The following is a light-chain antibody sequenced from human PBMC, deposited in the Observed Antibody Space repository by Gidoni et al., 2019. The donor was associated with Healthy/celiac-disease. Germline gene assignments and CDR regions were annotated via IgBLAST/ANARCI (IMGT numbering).Light chain of an antibody. J-gene: IGLJ2*01. CDR1: SSDVRAYNY. Sequence: QSALTQPASVSGSPGQSITISCTGTSSDVRAYNYVSWYQQHPGKAPKLMIYEVSNRPSGVSNRFSGSKSGNTASLTISGLQAEDEADYYCSSYTSSSTLGVFGGGTKLTVL. CDR3: SSYTSSSTLGV. V-gene: IGLV2-14*01. CDR2: EVS.